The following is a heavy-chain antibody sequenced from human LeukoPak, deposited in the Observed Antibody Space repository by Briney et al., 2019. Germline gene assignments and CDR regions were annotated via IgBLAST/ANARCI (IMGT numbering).Heavy chain of an antibody. CDR1: GGSFSGYY. V-gene: IGHV4-34*01. CDR2: INHSGNT. J-gene: IGHJ4*02. CDR3: ARGYSSSWYGY. D-gene: IGHD6-13*01. Sequence: SETLSLTCAVYGGSFSGYYWGWIRQPPGKGLEWIGEINHSGNTNYNPSLKSRVTISVDTSKNQFSLKLSSVTAADTAVYYCARGYSSSWYGYWGQGTLVTVSS.